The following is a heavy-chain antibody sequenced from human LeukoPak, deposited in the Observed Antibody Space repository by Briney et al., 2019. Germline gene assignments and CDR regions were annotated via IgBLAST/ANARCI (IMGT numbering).Heavy chain of an antibody. J-gene: IGHJ5*02. CDR1: GGSISTYY. V-gene: IGHV4-4*07. CDR3: ARDLGYVYDNWFDP. D-gene: IGHD5-18*01. Sequence: PSETLSLTCTVSGGSISTYYWSWIRQPAGKGLEWIGRVYTSGSPPYNPSLKSRVTMSVDTSKNQFSLKLTSVTAADTAVYYCARDLGYVYDNWFDPWGQGTLVTVSS. CDR2: VYTSGSP.